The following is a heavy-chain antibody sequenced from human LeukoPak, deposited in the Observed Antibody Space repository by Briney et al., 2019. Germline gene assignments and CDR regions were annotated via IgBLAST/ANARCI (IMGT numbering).Heavy chain of an antibody. V-gene: IGHV1-2*06. Sequence: ASVRVSCKASGYDFAGFYLHWVRQVPGQGLEWMGRINPTTGGANFTQKFQGRVTMTRDTSISTAYMELSRLRSDDTAVYYCARIRFLEWLLYYDYWGQGTLVTVSS. CDR3: ARIRFLEWLLYYDY. J-gene: IGHJ4*02. CDR1: GYDFAGFY. CDR2: INPTTGGA. D-gene: IGHD3-3*01.